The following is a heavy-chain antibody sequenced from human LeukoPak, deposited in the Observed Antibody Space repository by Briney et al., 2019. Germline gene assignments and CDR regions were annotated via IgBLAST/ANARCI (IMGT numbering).Heavy chain of an antibody. J-gene: IGHJ5*02. CDR2: INHSGST. Sequence: SETLSLTCAVYGGSFGGYYWSWIRQPPGKGLEWIGEINHSGSTNYNPSLKSRVTISVDTSKNQFSSKLSSVTAADTAVYYCARRVGYCSSTSCYNNWFDPWGQGTLVTVSS. D-gene: IGHD2-2*02. CDR1: GGSFGGYY. V-gene: IGHV4-34*01. CDR3: ARRVGYCSSTSCYNNWFDP.